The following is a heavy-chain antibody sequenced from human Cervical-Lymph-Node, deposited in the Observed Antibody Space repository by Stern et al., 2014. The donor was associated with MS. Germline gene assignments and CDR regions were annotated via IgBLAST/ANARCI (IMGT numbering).Heavy chain of an antibody. CDR3: ARMMGSGYRHYFEY. V-gene: IGHV2-70*04. CDR2: IDWNDKT. Sequence: ESGPALVKPTQTLTLTCSFSGFSFITSGTRVSWIRQPPGRALECLARIDWNDKTFYNSSQMTRLTISKDTSKNQVVLTMTNVDPVDTATYYCARMMGSGYRHYFEYWGQGTPVTVSS. J-gene: IGHJ4*02. CDR1: GFSFITSGTR. D-gene: IGHD3-3*01.